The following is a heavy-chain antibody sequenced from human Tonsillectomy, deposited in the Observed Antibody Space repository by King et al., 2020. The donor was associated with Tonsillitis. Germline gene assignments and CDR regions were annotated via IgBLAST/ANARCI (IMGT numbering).Heavy chain of an antibody. J-gene: IGHJ6*02. CDR2: IRYDGSNK. D-gene: IGHD6-25*01. V-gene: IGHV3-30*02. CDR3: AKPSGSGEGGMDYYYGMDV. CDR1: GFTFSSYG. Sequence: VQLVESGGGVVQPGGSLRLSCAASGFTFSSYGMHWVRQAPGKGLEWVAFIRYDGSNKYYADSVKGRFTISRDNSKNTLYLQMNSLRAEDTAVYYCAKPSGSGEGGMDYYYGMDVWGQGTTVTVSS.